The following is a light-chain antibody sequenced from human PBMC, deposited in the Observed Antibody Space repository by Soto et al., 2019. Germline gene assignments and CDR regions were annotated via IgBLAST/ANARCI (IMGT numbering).Light chain of an antibody. J-gene: IGKJ5*01. V-gene: IGKV3-15*01. CDR1: QSVSSN. CDR2: GAS. CDR3: QQYDNSTFT. Sequence: EIVMTQSPANLSVSPGERVSLSCRASQSVSSNLAWYQQPPGQAPRFLIYGASTRETGIPATVSGSGAETDCTRTISRLEPEDVEVYDCQQYDNSTFTFGQGTRLEI.